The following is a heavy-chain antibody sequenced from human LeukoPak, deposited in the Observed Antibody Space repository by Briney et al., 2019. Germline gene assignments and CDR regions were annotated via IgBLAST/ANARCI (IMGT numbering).Heavy chain of an antibody. Sequence: SETLSLTCTVSGGSISNYYWSWIRQPPGKGPEWIGYIYSSGSTNYNPSLKSRVTISVDTSKNQFSLKLNSVTAADTAVYYCVRDREEITALFYYYYMDVWGKGTTVTVSS. J-gene: IGHJ6*03. CDR1: GGSISNYY. CDR2: IYSSGST. CDR3: VRDREEITALFYYYYMDV. D-gene: IGHD3-16*01. V-gene: IGHV4-59*01.